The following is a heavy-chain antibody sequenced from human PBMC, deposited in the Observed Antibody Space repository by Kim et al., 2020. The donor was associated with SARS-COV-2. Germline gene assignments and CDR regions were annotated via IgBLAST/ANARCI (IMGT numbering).Heavy chain of an antibody. D-gene: IGHD6-19*01. CDR3: AKVLSHSSGWDY. Sequence: KYYADSVKGRFTNSRDNSKNTLYLQMNSLRAEETAVYYCAKVLSHSSGWDYWGQGTLVTVSS. J-gene: IGHJ4*02. V-gene: IGHV3-30*02.